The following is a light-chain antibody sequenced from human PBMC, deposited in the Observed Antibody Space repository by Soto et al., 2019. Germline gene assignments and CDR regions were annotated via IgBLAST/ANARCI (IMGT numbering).Light chain of an antibody. Sequence: EIVMTQSPATLSVSTGERATLSCRASQSVGNNLAWYQQKPGQAPRFLIYGASTRATGIPARFSGSGSGTDFTLTISSLEPEDFAVYYCQQYGSSPFTFGQGTRLEIK. CDR3: QQYGSSPFT. J-gene: IGKJ5*01. CDR2: GAS. V-gene: IGKV3D-15*02. CDR1: QSVGNN.